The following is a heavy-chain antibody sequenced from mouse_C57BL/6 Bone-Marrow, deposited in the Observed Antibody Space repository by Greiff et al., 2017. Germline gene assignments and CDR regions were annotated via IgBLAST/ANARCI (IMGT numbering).Heavy chain of an antibody. Sequence: EVKLQESGPELVKPGASVKMSCKASGYTFTDYNMHWVKQSHGKSLEWIGYINPNNGGTSYNQKFKGKATLTVNKSSSTAYMELRSLTSEDSAVYYCARDYYGSSYSYWGQGTTLTVSS. CDR1: GYTFTDYN. CDR3: ARDYYGSSYSY. J-gene: IGHJ2*01. V-gene: IGHV1-22*01. CDR2: INPNNGGT. D-gene: IGHD1-1*01.